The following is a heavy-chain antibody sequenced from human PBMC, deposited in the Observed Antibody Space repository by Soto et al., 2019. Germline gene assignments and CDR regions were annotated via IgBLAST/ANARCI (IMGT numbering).Heavy chain of an antibody. CDR2: IWYDGSNK. CDR1: GFTFSSYG. V-gene: IGHV3-33*01. J-gene: IGHJ3*02. Sequence: GGSLRLSCAASGFTFSSYGMHWVRQAPGKGLEWVAVIWYDGSNKYYADSVKGRFTISRDNSKNTLYLQMNSLRAEDTAVYYCARGISFRYSYGPDAFDIWGQGTMVTVSS. CDR3: ARGISFRYSYGPDAFDI. D-gene: IGHD5-18*01.